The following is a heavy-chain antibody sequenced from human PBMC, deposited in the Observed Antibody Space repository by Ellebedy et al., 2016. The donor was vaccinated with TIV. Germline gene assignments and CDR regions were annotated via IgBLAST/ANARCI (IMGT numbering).Heavy chain of an antibody. J-gene: IGHJ4*02. D-gene: IGHD4-11*01. CDR2: IIPMFGTP. V-gene: IGHV1-69*13. CDR3: ARVGDYSANSFDY. Sequence: SVKVSCXAAGGTFSSSAISWVRQAPGQGLEWMGQIIPMFGTPNYAQRFQGRFTITADESTSSAYMELSSLRSEDTAVYYCARVGDYSANSFDYWGQGTLLTVSS. CDR1: GGTFSSSA.